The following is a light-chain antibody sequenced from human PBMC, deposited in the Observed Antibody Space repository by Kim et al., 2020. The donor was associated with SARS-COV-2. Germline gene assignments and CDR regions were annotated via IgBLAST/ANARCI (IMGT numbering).Light chain of an antibody. J-gene: IGKJ1*01. V-gene: IGKV1-39*01. CDR2: AAS. CDR3: QQSYSTPPVT. CDR1: QSISSY. Sequence: DIQMTQSPSSLSASVGDRVTITCRASQSISSYLNWYQQKPGKAPKLLIYAASSLQSGVPSRFSGSGSGTEFTLTISSLQPEDFATYYCQQSYSTPPVTFGQGTKVDIK.